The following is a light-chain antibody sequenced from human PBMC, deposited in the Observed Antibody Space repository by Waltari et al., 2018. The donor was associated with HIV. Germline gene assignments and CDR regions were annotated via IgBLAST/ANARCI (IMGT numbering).Light chain of an antibody. Sequence: EIVLTQSPATLSLSPGQRATLSCRSSPSVSSYLAWYQHKPGHAPSLSIYVASSSATGIPPRFSGSGSVTDVTRTISSLEPGDSGVYYCHQRSNWPITFGQGPRLEI. V-gene: IGKV3-11*01. CDR3: HQRSNWPIT. J-gene: IGKJ5*01. CDR1: PSVSSY. CDR2: VAS.